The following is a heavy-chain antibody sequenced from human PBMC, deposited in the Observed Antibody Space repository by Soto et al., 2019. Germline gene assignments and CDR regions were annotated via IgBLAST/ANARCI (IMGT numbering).Heavy chain of an antibody. Sequence: QVQLVESGGGVVQPGRSLRLSCAASGFTFSSYGMHWVRQAPGKGLEWVAVIWYDGSNKYYADSVKGRFTISRDNSKNTLYLQMNSLRAEDTAVYYCAREGNYYGSGSYYNSPPDSWGQGTLVTVSS. J-gene: IGHJ5*01. V-gene: IGHV3-33*01. CDR1: GFTFSSYG. CDR2: IWYDGSNK. CDR3: AREGNYYGSGSYYNSPPDS. D-gene: IGHD3-10*01.